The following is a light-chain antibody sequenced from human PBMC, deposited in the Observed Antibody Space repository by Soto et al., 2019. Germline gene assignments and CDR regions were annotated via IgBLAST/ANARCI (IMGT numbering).Light chain of an antibody. V-gene: IGLV2-14*01. CDR1: SSDVGGYNY. Sequence: QSALTQPASVSGSPGQSITISCTGTSSDVGGYNYVSWYQQHPGKAPNLMISEVSNRPSGVSNRISGSKSGNTASLTISGLQAEDEADYYCSSYTSSSTLVFGGGTKLTVL. CDR3: SSYTSSSTLV. CDR2: EVS. J-gene: IGLJ3*02.